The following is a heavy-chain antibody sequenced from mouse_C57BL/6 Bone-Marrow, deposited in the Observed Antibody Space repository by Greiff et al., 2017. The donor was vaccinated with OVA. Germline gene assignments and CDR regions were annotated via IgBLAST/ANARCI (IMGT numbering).Heavy chain of an antibody. CDR1: GFTFSSYG. V-gene: IGHV5-6*01. Sequence: EVMLVESGGDLVKPGGSLKLSCAASGFTFSSYGMSWVRQTPDKRLEWVATISSGGSYTYYPDSVKGRFTISRDNAKNTLYLQMSSLKSEDTAMYYCARQRPGGMDYWGQGTSVTVSS. J-gene: IGHJ4*01. CDR2: ISSGGSYT. CDR3: ARQRPGGMDY.